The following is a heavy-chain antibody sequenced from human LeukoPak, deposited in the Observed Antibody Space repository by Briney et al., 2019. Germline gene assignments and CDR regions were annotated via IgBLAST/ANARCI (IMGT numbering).Heavy chain of an antibody. D-gene: IGHD3-22*01. Sequence: ASVKVSCKASGYTFTSYYMHWVRQAPGQGLEWMGIINPSGGSTSYAQKFQGRVTITADKSTSTAYMELSSLRSEDTAVYYCARDPDYYDSSGYYRRTFDIWGQGTMVTVSS. CDR2: INPSGGST. CDR1: GYTFTSYY. CDR3: ARDPDYYDSSGYYRRTFDI. V-gene: IGHV1-46*01. J-gene: IGHJ3*02.